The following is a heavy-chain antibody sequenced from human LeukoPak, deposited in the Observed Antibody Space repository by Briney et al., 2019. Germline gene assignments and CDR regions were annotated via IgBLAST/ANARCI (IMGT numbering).Heavy chain of an antibody. D-gene: IGHD3-10*01. CDR3: AVMVRGVHQAFDY. V-gene: IGHV1-8*01. CDR2: MNPNSGNT. Sequence: ASVKVSCKASGYTFTSYDINWVRQATGQGLELMGWMNPNSGNTGYAQKFQGRVTMTRNTSISTAYMELSSLRSEDTAVYYCAVMVRGVHQAFDYWGQGTLVTVSS. J-gene: IGHJ4*02. CDR1: GYTFTSYD.